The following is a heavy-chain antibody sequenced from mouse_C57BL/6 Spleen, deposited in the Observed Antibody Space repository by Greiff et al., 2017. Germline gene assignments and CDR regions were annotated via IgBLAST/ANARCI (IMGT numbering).Heavy chain of an antibody. CDR1: GYTFTSYW. J-gene: IGHJ4*01. Sequence: QVQLQQSGAELVKPGASVKLSCKASGYTFTSYWMQWVKQRPGQGLEWIGEIDPSDSYTNYNQKFKGKATFTLDTSSSTAYMQLSSLTSEDSAVYYCARSEGYAGAMDYWGQGTSVTVSS. V-gene: IGHV1-50*01. CDR2: IDPSDSYT. CDR3: ARSEGYAGAMDY. D-gene: IGHD2-2*01.